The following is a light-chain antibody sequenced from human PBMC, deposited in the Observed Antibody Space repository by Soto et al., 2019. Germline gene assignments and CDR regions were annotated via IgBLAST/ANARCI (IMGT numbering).Light chain of an antibody. CDR1: SSDVGGYNY. CDR3: SSYVGSILYV. Sequence: QSALTQPPSASGSPGQSVTISCTGTSSDVGGYNYVSWYQQHPGKAPKLMIYEVSKRPSGVPDRFSGSKSGNTASLTVSGLQAEDEADYYCSSYVGSILYVFGTGTKVTVL. CDR2: EVS. J-gene: IGLJ1*01. V-gene: IGLV2-8*01.